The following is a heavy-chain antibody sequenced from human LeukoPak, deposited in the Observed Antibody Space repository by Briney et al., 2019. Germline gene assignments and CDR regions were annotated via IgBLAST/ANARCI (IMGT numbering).Heavy chain of an antibody. D-gene: IGHD2-15*01. J-gene: IGHJ5*02. Sequence: GGSLRLSCAASGFTFSSYGMSWVRQAPGKGLEWVSAISGSGGDTYYADSVKGRFTISRDNSKNTLYLQMNSLRSEDTAVYYCARDLTGGSSNWFDPWGQGTLVTVSS. CDR1: GFTFSSYG. CDR3: ARDLTGGSSNWFDP. CDR2: ISGSGGDT. V-gene: IGHV3-23*01.